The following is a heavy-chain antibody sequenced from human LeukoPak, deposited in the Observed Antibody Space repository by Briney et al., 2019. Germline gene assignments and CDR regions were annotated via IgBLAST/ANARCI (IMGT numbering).Heavy chain of an antibody. J-gene: IGHJ6*03. Sequence: GGSLRPSCAASGFTFSDYYMSWIRQAPGKGLEWVSYISSSGSTIYYADSVKGRFTISRDNAKNSLYLQMNSLRAEDTAVYYCARVVEKDGKYTDVWGKGTTVTVSS. V-gene: IGHV3-11*01. CDR1: GFTFSDYY. CDR3: ARVVEKDGKYTDV. D-gene: IGHD5-24*01. CDR2: ISSSGSTI.